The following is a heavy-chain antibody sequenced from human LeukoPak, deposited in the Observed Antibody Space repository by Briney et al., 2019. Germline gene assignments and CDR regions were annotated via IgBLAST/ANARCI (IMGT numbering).Heavy chain of an antibody. CDR1: GYTFTSYG. CDR3: ATDMAVVGVLGAFDL. CDR2: ISAYNGNT. D-gene: IGHD3-3*01. V-gene: IGHV1-18*01. Sequence: GASVKVSCKASGYTFTSYGISWVRQAPGQGLEWMGWISAYNGNTNYAQKLQGRVTMTTDTSTSTAYMELRSLRSDDTAIYHCATDMAVVGVLGAFDLWGQGTLVTVSS. J-gene: IGHJ4*02.